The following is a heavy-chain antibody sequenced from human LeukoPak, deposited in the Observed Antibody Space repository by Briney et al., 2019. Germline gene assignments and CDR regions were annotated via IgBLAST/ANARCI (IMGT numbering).Heavy chain of an antibody. CDR3: AKDEGEYSSSLDY. CDR1: GFTFDDYA. CDR2: ISWNSGSI. V-gene: IGHV3-9*01. D-gene: IGHD6-13*01. J-gene: IGHJ4*02. Sequence: PGRSLRLSCAASGFTFDDYAMHWVRQAPGKGLEWVSGISWNSGSIGYADSVKGRFTISRDNAKNSLYLQMNSLRAEDTALYYCAKDEGEYSSSLDYWGQGTLVTVSS.